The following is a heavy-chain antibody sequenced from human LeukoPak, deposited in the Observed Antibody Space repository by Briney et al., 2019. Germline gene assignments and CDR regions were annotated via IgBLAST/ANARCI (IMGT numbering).Heavy chain of an antibody. CDR3: AGNRILTGYYLFDY. CDR2: IKSKNDGGTK. V-gene: IGHV3-15*01. D-gene: IGHD3-9*01. CDR1: GVTFSNAW. Sequence: GGSLRLSCAASGVTFSNAWMSWVRQAPGKGLEWVGRIKSKNDGGTKEYAAPVKGRFTFSRDDSQNMVYLQMNSLKTEDTAVYYCAGNRILTGYYLFDYWGQGTLVTVSS. J-gene: IGHJ4*02.